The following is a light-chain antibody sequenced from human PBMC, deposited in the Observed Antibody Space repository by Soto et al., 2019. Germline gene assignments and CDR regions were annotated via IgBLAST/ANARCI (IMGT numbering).Light chain of an antibody. CDR3: SSYAGTNILGV. CDR1: SSDVGAYNY. Sequence: QSVLTQPPSASGSPGQSVTISCTGTSSDVGAYNYVSWHQQHPGKAPKVMIYEVSKRPSGVPDRFSGSKSGNTASLTVSGLQAEDEADYYCSSYAGTNILGVFGGGTKLTVL. J-gene: IGLJ3*02. CDR2: EVS. V-gene: IGLV2-8*01.